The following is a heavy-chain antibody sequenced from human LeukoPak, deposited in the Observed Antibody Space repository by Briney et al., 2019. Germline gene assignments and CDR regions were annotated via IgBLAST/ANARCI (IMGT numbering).Heavy chain of an antibody. D-gene: IGHD3-22*01. V-gene: IGHV4-39*01. CDR2: IYYSVTT. Sequence: SETLSLTCTVSGDSISSSSYSWGWIRQPPGKGLEWIGSIYYSVTTYYNPSLKSRVTISVDTSKNQFSLKLSSVTAADTAVYYCARGLYDSSGYYGYYYYYYMDVWGKGTTVTVSS. J-gene: IGHJ6*03. CDR3: ARGLYDSSGYYGYYYYYYMDV. CDR1: GDSISSSSYS.